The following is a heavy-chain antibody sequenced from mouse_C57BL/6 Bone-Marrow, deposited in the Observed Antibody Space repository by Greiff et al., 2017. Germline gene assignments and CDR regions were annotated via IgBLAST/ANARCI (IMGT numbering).Heavy chain of an antibody. CDR1: GYTFTSYW. D-gene: IGHD5-1*01. Sequence: QVQLQQPGAELVKPGASVKMSCKASGYTFTSYWITWVKQRPGQGLAWIGDIYPGSGSTNYNEKFKSKATLTVDTSSSTAYMQLSSLTSEESSVYYGARGGVPDYYAMDYGGQGTSATVSA. CDR2: IYPGSGST. J-gene: IGHJ4*01. CDR3: ARGGVPDYYAMDY. V-gene: IGHV1-55*01.